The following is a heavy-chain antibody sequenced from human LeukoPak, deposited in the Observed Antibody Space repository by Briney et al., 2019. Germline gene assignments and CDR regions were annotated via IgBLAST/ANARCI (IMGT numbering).Heavy chain of an antibody. CDR2: ISGSGGST. D-gene: IGHD6-19*01. V-gene: IGHV3-23*01. CDR3: AKARSLAVAGTVMDY. J-gene: IGHJ4*02. Sequence: GGSLRLSCAASGFTFSSYAMSWVRQAPGKGLEWVSAISGSGGSTYYADSVKGRFTISGDNSKNTLYLQMNSLRAEDTAVYYCAKARSLAVAGTVMDYWGQGTLVTVSS. CDR1: GFTFSSYA.